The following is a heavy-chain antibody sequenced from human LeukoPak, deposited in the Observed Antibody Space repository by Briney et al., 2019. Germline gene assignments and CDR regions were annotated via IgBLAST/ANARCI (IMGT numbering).Heavy chain of an antibody. CDR3: AKYGNTRIITGAGHFDY. D-gene: IGHD3-16*01. CDR2: ISGSGGSI. J-gene: IGHJ4*02. Sequence: GGSLRLSCAASGFTFDEHTMHWVRLAPGKGLEWVSFISGSGGSIYYAEYVKGRFTISRDNSKNTLYLQMNSLRAEDTAVYYCAKYGNTRIITGAGHFDYWGQGTLVIVSS. CDR1: GFTFDEHT. V-gene: IGHV3-23*01.